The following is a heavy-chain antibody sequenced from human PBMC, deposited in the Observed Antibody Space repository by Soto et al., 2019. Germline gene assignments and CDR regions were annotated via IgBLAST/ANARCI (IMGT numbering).Heavy chain of an antibody. V-gene: IGHV3-23*01. CDR1: GFTFSSYA. D-gene: IGHD2-15*01. J-gene: IGHJ2*01. Sequence: GGSLRLSCAASGFTFSSYAMSWVRQAPGKGLEWVSAISGSGGSTYYADSVKGRFTISRDNSKNTLYLQMNSLRAEDTAVYYCAKVEYCSGGSCYSWYFDLWGRGTLVTVSS. CDR2: ISGSGGST. CDR3: AKVEYCSGGSCYSWYFDL.